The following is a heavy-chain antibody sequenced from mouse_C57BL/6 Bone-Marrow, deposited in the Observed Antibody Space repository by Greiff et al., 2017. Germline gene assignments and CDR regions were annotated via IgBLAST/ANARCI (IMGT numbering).Heavy chain of an antibody. J-gene: IGHJ3*01. D-gene: IGHD1-2*01. V-gene: IGHV1-82*01. Sequence: QVQLKESGPELVKPGASVKISCKASGYAFSSSWMNWVKQRPGQGLEWIGRIYPGDGDTNYNGKFKGKATLTADKSSSTAYMQLSSLTSEDSAVYFCARVHVHYFFAYWGQGTLVTVSA. CDR1: GYAFSSSW. CDR3: ARVHVHYFFAY. CDR2: IYPGDGDT.